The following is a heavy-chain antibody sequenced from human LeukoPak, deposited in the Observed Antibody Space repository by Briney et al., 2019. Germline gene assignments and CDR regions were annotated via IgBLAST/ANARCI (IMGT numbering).Heavy chain of an antibody. V-gene: IGHV1-69*05. Sequence: GASVTVSCTASGGTFSSYAISWVRQAPGQGLEWMGGIIPIFGTANYAQKFQGRVTITTDESTNTAYMELSSLRSEDTAVYYCSIGEREAQNNHSHLDYWGQGTLVTVSS. J-gene: IGHJ4*02. CDR3: SIGEREAQNNHSHLDY. D-gene: IGHD1-14*01. CDR1: GGTFSSYA. CDR2: IIPIFGTA.